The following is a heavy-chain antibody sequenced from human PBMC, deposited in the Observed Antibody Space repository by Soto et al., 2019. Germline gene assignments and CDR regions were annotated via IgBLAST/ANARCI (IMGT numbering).Heavy chain of an antibody. D-gene: IGHD3-22*01. CDR2: ITSKTYDQ. Sequence: EVRMVESGGGLVKPGGSLRLSCAASGFTFNKYSMNWVRQAPGKGLEWVSSITSKTYDQYYADSVKGRFIISRDNTKNTLALQVTSLRDEDTAVYYCARDLMPNDRGLGDLAYWGQGTLVTVSS. J-gene: IGHJ4*02. CDR3: ARDLMPNDRGLGDLAY. V-gene: IGHV3-21*06. CDR1: GFTFNKYS.